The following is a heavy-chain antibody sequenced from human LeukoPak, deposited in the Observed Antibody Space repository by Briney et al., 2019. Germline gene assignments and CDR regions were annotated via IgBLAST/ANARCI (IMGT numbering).Heavy chain of an antibody. J-gene: IGHJ2*01. CDR1: GFTFSSYS. V-gene: IGHV3-48*01. CDR3: AKALNYWYFDL. Sequence: LSGGSLRLSCAASGFTFSSYSMNWVRQAPGKGLEWVSYISSSSSTIYYADSVKGRFTISRDNSKNTLYLQMNSLRAEDTATYYCAKALNYWYFDLWGRGNLVTVSS. CDR2: ISSSSSTI.